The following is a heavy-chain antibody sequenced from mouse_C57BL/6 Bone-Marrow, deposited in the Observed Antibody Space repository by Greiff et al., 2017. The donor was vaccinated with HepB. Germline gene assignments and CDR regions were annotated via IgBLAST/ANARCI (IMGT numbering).Heavy chain of an antibody. CDR2: IDPENGDT. Sequence: EVNVVESGAELVRPGASVKLSCTASGFNIKDDYMHWVKQRPEQGLEWIGWIDPENGDTEYASKFQGKATITADTSSNTAYLQLSSLTSEDTAVYYCTTWGYYGDYWGQGTTLTVSS. V-gene: IGHV14-4*01. CDR3: TTWGYYGDY. D-gene: IGHD1-1*01. CDR1: GFNIKDDY. J-gene: IGHJ2*01.